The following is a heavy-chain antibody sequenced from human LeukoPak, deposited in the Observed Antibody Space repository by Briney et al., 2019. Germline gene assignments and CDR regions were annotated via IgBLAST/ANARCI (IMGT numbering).Heavy chain of an antibody. CDR1: GGSFSGYY. D-gene: IGHD6-13*01. J-gene: IGHJ4*02. CDR3: ARIKQQLADY. CDR2: INHSGST. V-gene: IGHV4-34*01. Sequence: SETLSLTCAVYGGSFSGYYWSWIRQPPGKGLEWIGEINHSGSTNYNPSLKSRVTISVDTSKNQFSLQLNSVTPEDTAVYYCARIKQQLADYWGQGTLVTVSS.